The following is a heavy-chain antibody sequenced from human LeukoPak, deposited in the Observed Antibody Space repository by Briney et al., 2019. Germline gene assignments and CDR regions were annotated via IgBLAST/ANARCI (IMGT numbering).Heavy chain of an antibody. CDR1: GFTFSSYG. CDR3: AKEGGCSSTSCYLRGHNFYGVGY. D-gene: IGHD2-2*01. Sequence: GGSLRFSCAASGFTFSSYGMHWVRQAPGKGLEWVAFIRYDGSNKYYADSVKGRFTISRDNSKNTLYLQMNSLGAEDTAVYYCAKEGGCSSTSCYLRGHNFYGVGYWGQGTLVTVSS. V-gene: IGHV3-30*02. CDR2: IRYDGSNK. J-gene: IGHJ4*02.